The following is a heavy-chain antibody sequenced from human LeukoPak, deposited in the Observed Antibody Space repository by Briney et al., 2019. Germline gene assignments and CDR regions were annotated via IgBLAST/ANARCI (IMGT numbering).Heavy chain of an antibody. J-gene: IGHJ4*02. D-gene: IGHD6-19*01. Sequence: PGGSLRLSCAASGFTFSSYGMHWVRQAPGKGLEWVAVIWYDGSNKYYADSVKGRFTISRDNSKNTLYLQMNSLRAEDTAVYYCAKTLSSGWSGKYYFDYWGQGTLVSVSS. CDR3: AKTLSSGWSGKYYFDY. V-gene: IGHV3-33*06. CDR2: IWYDGSNK. CDR1: GFTFSSYG.